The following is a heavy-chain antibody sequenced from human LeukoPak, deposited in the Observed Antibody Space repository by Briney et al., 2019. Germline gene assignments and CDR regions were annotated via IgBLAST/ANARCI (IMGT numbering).Heavy chain of an antibody. Sequence: ASVKVSCQASGYTFTGYYMHWVRQAPGQGLEWMGWINPNSGGTNYAQKFQGGVTMTRDTSISTAYMELSRLRSDDTAVYYCARDNTGYSSSWYGNWFDPWGQGTLVTVSS. V-gene: IGHV1-2*02. CDR1: GYTFTGYY. J-gene: IGHJ5*02. CDR3: ARDNTGYSSSWYGNWFDP. CDR2: INPNSGGT. D-gene: IGHD6-13*01.